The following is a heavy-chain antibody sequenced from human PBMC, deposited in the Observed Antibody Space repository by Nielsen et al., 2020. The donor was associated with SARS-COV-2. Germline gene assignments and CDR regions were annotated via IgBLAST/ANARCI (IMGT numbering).Heavy chain of an antibody. Sequence: GGSLRLSCVASEISFRSYGMHWVRQAPGKGLDWVAFTSYDGRDKFYADSVRGRFIVSRDNFRNTLFLHMDSLRTEDTAVYFCARQATIYMNEVSGMDVWGQGTTVTVSS. D-gene: IGHD3-9*01. CDR3: ARQATIYMNEVSGMDV. CDR1: EISFRSYG. J-gene: IGHJ6*02. V-gene: IGHV3-30*03. CDR2: TSYDGRDK.